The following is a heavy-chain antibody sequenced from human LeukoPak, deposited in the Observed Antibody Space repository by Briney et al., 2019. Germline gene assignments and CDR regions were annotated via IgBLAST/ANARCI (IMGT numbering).Heavy chain of an antibody. V-gene: IGHV4-31*03. J-gene: IGHJ4*02. CDR1: GGSISSGGYY. CDR3: ARDPSSSGGFDY. D-gene: IGHD6-6*01. CDR2: IYYSGST. Sequence: SETLSLTCTVSGGSISSGGYYWSWIRQRPGKGLEWIGYIYYSGSTYYNPSLRSRVTISVDTSKNQFSLKLSSVTAADTAVYYCARDPSSSGGFDYWGQGTLVTVSS.